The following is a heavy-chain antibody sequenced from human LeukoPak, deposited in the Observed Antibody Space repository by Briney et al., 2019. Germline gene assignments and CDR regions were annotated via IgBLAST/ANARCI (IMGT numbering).Heavy chain of an antibody. Sequence: VISYDGSNKYYADSVKGRFTISRDNSKNTLYLQMDSLRAEDTAVYYCAKDNFLVGGSWGFDYWGQGTLVTVSS. CDR3: AKDNFLVGGSWGFDY. CDR2: ISYDGSNK. V-gene: IGHV3-30*18. D-gene: IGHD2-15*01. J-gene: IGHJ4*02.